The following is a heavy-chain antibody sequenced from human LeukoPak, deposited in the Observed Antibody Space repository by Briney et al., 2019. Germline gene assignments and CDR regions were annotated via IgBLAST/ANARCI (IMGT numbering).Heavy chain of an antibody. Sequence: ASVKVSCKASGYTFTSYGISRVRQAPGQGLEWMGWISAYNGNTNYAQKFQGRVTMTRDTSISTAYMELSRLRSDDAAVYYCARPLPYCSSTSCLKDGDYWGQGTLVTVSS. CDR1: GYTFTSYG. CDR2: ISAYNGNT. CDR3: ARPLPYCSSTSCLKDGDY. J-gene: IGHJ4*02. V-gene: IGHV1-18*01. D-gene: IGHD2-2*01.